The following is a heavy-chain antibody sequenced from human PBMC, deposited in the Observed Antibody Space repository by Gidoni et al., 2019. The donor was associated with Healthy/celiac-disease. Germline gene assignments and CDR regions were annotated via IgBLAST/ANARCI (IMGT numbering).Heavy chain of an antibody. CDR3: ARGRGYYYGSGSYPYGMDV. CDR2: INHSGST. V-gene: IGHV4-34*01. CDR1: GGSFSGYY. Sequence: QVQLQQWGAGLLKPSETLSLTCAVYGGSFSGYYWSWIRQPPGKGLEWIGEINHSGSTNYNPSLKSRVTISVDTSKNQFSLKLSSVTAADTAVYYCARGRGYYYGSGSYPYGMDVWGQGTTVTVSS. D-gene: IGHD3-10*01. J-gene: IGHJ6*02.